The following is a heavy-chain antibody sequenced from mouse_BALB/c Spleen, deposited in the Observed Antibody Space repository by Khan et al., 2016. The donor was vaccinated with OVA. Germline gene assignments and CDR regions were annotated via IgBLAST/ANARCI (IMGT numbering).Heavy chain of an antibody. CDR3: AREGDGGGLAY. Sequence: EVELVESGGGFRQPGGSLTLSCATSGFTFTDYYMYWVRQTPEKRLEWVAYISNRSTTPYYSDTVRGRFTISRDNAKKTLYQQMSRLKSEDTAMYYCAREGDGGGLAYWGQGTLVTVSA. V-gene: IGHV5-12*02. D-gene: IGHD1-1*02. J-gene: IGHJ3*01. CDR2: ISNRSTTP. CDR1: GFTFTDYY.